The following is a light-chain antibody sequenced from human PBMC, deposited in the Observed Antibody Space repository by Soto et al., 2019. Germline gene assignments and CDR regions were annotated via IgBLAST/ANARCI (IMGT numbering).Light chain of an antibody. CDR1: QSISSW. CDR3: QQIRGT. J-gene: IGKJ1*01. V-gene: IGKV1-5*01. Sequence: DIQMTQSPSTLSASVGDRVTITCRASQSISSWLAWYQQKPGKAPKLLIYDASSLESGVPSRFSGSGSGTEFTLTISSLQPDDFATYYCQQIRGTFGQGTKVEI. CDR2: DAS.